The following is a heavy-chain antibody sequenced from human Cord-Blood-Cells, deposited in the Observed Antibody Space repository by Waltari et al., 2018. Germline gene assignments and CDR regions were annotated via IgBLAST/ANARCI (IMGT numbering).Heavy chain of an antibody. CDR1: GGSISSGDYY. CDR3: ARTLPITIFGVVIRHDAFDI. D-gene: IGHD3-3*01. V-gene: IGHV4-30-4*08. Sequence: QVQLQESGPGLVKPSQTLSLTCTVSGGSISSGDYYWSWIRQPPGKGLEWIGYIYYSGGTYYNPSLKSRVTISVDTSKNQFSLKRSSVTAADTAVYYCARTLPITIFGVVIRHDAFDIWGQGTMVTVSS. J-gene: IGHJ3*02. CDR2: IYYSGGT.